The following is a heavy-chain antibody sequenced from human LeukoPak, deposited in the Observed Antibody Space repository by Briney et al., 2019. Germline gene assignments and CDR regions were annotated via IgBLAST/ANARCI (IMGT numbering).Heavy chain of an antibody. V-gene: IGHV3-9*01. CDR3: AKEDHYYDSSGYLQYFDY. CDR2: ISWNSGSI. CDR1: GFTFDDYA. J-gene: IGHJ4*02. D-gene: IGHD3-22*01. Sequence: GRSLRLSCAASGFTFDDYAMHWVRQAPGKGLEWVSCISWNSGSIGYADSVKGRFTISRDNAKNSLYLQMNSLRAEDTALYYCAKEDHYYDSSGYLQYFDYWGQGTLVTVSS.